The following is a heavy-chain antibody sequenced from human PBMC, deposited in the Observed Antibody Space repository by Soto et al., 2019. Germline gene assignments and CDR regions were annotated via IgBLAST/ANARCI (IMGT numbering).Heavy chain of an antibody. Sequence: PGGSLRLSCAASGFTFSSYAMSWVRQAPGKGLEWVSAISGSGGSTYYADSVKGRFTISRDNSKNTLYLQMNSLRAEDTAVYYCAKMIDFWSGYYGGFDYWGQGTLVTVSS. V-gene: IGHV3-23*01. J-gene: IGHJ4*02. CDR2: ISGSGGST. CDR3: AKMIDFWSGYYGGFDY. D-gene: IGHD3-3*01. CDR1: GFTFSSYA.